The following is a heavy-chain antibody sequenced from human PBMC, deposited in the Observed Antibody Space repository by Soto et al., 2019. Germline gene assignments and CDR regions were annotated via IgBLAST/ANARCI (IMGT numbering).Heavy chain of an antibody. D-gene: IGHD6-13*01. V-gene: IGHV1-8*01. J-gene: IGHJ4*02. CDR2: MNPNSGNT. CDR3: ARGKQDSKNRAAAGTFDY. Sequence: GASVKVSCKASGYTFTSYDINWVRQATGQGLEWMGWMNPNSGNTGYAQKFQGRVTMTRNTSISTAYMELSSLRSEDTAVYYCARGKQDSKNRAAAGTFDYWGQGTLVTVSP. CDR1: GYTFTSYD.